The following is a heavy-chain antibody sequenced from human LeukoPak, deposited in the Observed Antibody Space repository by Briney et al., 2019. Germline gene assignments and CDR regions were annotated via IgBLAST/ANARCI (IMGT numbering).Heavy chain of an antibody. V-gene: IGHV4-59*08. CDR3: ARHPGAARPRWYFDY. CDR2: IYYSGST. D-gene: IGHD6-6*01. J-gene: IGHJ4*02. CDR1: GGSISSYY. Sequence: SETLSLTCTVSGGSISSYYWSWIRQPPGKGLEWIGYIYYSGSTNYNPSLKSRVTISVDTSKNQFSLKLSSVTAADTAVYYCARHPGAARPRWYFDYWGQGTLVTVSS.